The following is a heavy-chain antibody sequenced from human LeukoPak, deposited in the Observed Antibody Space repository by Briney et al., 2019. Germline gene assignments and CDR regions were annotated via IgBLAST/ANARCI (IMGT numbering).Heavy chain of an antibody. CDR2: ISGSSSTI. Sequence: GGSLRLSWSASGFTFSGYSINWVRQAPGKGLEWVSYISGSSSTIYYAASVKGRLTVSRDNAKNSLYLQMHSLRDEDTAVYSCARGLFFDYWGQGTLVTVSS. V-gene: IGHV3-48*02. J-gene: IGHJ4*02. CDR1: GFTFSGYS. CDR3: ARGLFFDY.